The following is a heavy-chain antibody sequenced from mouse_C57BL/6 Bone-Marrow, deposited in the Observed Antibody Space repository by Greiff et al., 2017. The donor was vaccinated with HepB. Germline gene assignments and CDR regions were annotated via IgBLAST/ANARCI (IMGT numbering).Heavy chain of an antibody. CDR3: ARGWLLPLFAY. V-gene: IGHV1-82*01. D-gene: IGHD2-3*01. CDR1: GFNIKNTY. CDR2: IYPGDGDT. Sequence: LQESVAELVRPGASVKLSCTASGFNIKNTYMHWVKQRPGKGLEWIGRIYPGDGDTNYNGKFKGKATLTADKSSSTAYMQLSSLTSEDSAVYFCARGWLLPLFAYWGQGTLVTVSA. J-gene: IGHJ3*01.